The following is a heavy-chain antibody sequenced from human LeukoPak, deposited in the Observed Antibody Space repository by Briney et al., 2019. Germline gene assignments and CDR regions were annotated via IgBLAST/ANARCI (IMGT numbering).Heavy chain of an antibody. Sequence: KPSETLSLTCTVSGYSISSGYYWGWIRQPPGKGLEWIGSIYHSGSTYYNPSLKSRVTISVDTSKNQFSLKLSSVTAADTAVYYCARDRSSSYTRDWFDPWGQGALVTVSS. CDR2: IYHSGST. CDR3: ARDRSSSYTRDWFDP. J-gene: IGHJ5*02. D-gene: IGHD6-13*01. V-gene: IGHV4-38-2*02. CDR1: GYSISSGYY.